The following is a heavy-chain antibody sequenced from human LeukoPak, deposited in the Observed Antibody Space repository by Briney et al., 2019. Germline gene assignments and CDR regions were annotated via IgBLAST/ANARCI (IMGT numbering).Heavy chain of an antibody. CDR2: ISYDGSNK. J-gene: IGHJ4*02. Sequence: GRSLRLSCAASGFTFSSYGMHWVRQAPGKGLEWVAVISYDGSNKYYADSVKGRFTISRDNSKNTLYLQMNSLRAEDTAVYYCAKVSETGRMGDYWGQGTLVTVSS. D-gene: IGHD1-1*01. CDR1: GFTFSSYG. CDR3: AKVSETGRMGDY. V-gene: IGHV3-30*18.